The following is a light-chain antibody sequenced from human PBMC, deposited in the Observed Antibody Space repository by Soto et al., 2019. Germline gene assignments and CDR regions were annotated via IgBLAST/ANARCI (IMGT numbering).Light chain of an antibody. V-gene: IGKV1-5*03. CDR1: QSISSW. Sequence: DIPMTQSPSTLSASVGDRVTITCRASQSISSWLAWYQQKPGKAPKLLIYKASSLESGVPSRFSGSGSGTEFTLTISSLQPDYVATYYCQQYNSYPWTFGQGTKVEIK. J-gene: IGKJ1*01. CDR2: KAS. CDR3: QQYNSYPWT.